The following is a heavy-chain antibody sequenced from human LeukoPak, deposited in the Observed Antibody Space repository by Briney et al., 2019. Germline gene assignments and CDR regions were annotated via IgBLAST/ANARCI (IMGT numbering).Heavy chain of an antibody. Sequence: GGSLRLSCAASGFTFSSYAMSWVRQAPGKGLEWVSAISGSGGSTYYADSVKGRFTIARDNSKNTLYLQMNSLRAEDTAVYYCAKGLVGATDPYYFDYWGQGTLVTVSS. CDR1: GFTFSSYA. CDR3: AKGLVGATDPYYFDY. CDR2: ISGSGGST. J-gene: IGHJ4*02. D-gene: IGHD1-26*01. V-gene: IGHV3-23*01.